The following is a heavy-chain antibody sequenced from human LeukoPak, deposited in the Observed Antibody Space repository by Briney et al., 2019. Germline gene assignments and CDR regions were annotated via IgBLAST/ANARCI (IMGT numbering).Heavy chain of an antibody. CDR1: GGSFSGYY. CDR2: INHSRST. Sequence: SETLSLTCAVYGGSFSGYYWSWIRQPPGKGLEWIGEINHSRSTNYNPSLKSRVTISVDTSKNQFSLKLSSVTAADTAVYYCARGRTRLAAQRALDYWGQGTLVTVSS. V-gene: IGHV4-34*01. CDR3: ARGRTRLAAQRALDY. J-gene: IGHJ4*02. D-gene: IGHD2-15*01.